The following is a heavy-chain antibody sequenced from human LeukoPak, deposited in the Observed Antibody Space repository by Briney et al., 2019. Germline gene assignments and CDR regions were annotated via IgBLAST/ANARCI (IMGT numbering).Heavy chain of an antibody. CDR2: IKPNIGGT. V-gene: IGHV1-2*02. Sequence: SVKVSCKASGYTSTAYYTHWVRHARGQGSEWMGWIKPNIGGTNYAKKFPGRETMTRDTSISTAYMELSRLRSDDTAVQYCAREMDSGSLPSVGRDAFDIWGQGTMGTLSS. CDR3: AREMDSGSLPSVGRDAFDI. CDR1: GYTSTAYY. J-gene: IGHJ3*02. D-gene: IGHD1-26*01.